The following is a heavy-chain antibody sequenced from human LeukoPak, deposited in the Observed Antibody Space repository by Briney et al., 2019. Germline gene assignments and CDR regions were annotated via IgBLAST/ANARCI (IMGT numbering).Heavy chain of an antibody. J-gene: IGHJ6*02. CDR3: ARVVSYDFWSGYYLSVYRSAVYYYYGMDV. V-gene: IGHV3-48*01. D-gene: IGHD3-3*01. Sequence: PGGSLRLSCAASGFTFSSYSMNWVRQAPGKGLEWVSYISSSSSTIYYADSVKGRFTISRDNAKNSLYLQMNSLRAEDTAVYYCARVVSYDFWSGYYLSVYRSAVYYYYGMDVWGQGTTVTVSS. CDR2: ISSSSSTI. CDR1: GFTFSSYS.